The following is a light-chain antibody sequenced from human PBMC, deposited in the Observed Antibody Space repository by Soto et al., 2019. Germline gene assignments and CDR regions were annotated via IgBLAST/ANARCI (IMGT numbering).Light chain of an antibody. V-gene: IGLV2-8*01. J-gene: IGLJ2*01. CDR2: EVT. CDR3: SSHAVNYNFV. Sequence: QSALTQPPSASGSPGQSVTISCTGTSSDIGDSNRVSWYQQHPGKAPELMIYEVTKRPLGVPDRFSGSKSGDTASLTVSGLQAEDEADYYCSSHAVNYNFVFGGGTKLTVL. CDR1: SSDIGDSNR.